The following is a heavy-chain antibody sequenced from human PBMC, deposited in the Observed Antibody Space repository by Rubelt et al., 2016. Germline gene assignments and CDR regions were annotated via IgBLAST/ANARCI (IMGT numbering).Heavy chain of an antibody. CDR2: MNPNSGNT. Sequence: QVQLVQSGAEVKKPGASVKVSCKTSGYTFTSYDLNWVRQATGQGLEWMGWMNPNSGNTGFAQKFQGRVTMTRNTSISTAYMELSSLRSEDTAVYDCARARPIAGAGPRRGNWFDPWGQGTLVTGSS. D-gene: IGHD1-26*01. J-gene: IGHJ5*02. CDR3: ARARPIAGAGPRRGNWFDP. CDR1: GYTFTSYD. V-gene: IGHV1-8*01.